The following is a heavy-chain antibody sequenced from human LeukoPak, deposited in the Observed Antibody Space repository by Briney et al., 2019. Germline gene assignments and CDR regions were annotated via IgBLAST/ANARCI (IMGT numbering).Heavy chain of an antibody. CDR1: GFTFSSYW. D-gene: IGHD2-2*01. J-gene: IGHJ4*02. Sequence: GGSLRLSCAASGFTFSSYWMSWVRQAPGKGLEWVANIKQDGSEKYYADSVKGRFTISRDNSKNTLYLQVNSLRAEDTAVYYCARDYRSSTSCLFDYWGQGTLVTVSS. CDR2: IKQDGSEK. V-gene: IGHV3-7*01. CDR3: ARDYRSSTSCLFDY.